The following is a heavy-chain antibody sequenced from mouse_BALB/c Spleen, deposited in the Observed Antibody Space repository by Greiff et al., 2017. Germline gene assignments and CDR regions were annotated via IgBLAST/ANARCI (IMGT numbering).Heavy chain of an antibody. CDR3: ARDYYGSRDYAMDY. V-gene: IGHV7-3*02. J-gene: IGHJ4*01. CDR1: GFTFTDYY. CDR2: IRNKANGYTT. D-gene: IGHD1-1*01. Sequence: EVKLVESGGGLVQPGGSLRLSCATSGFTFTDYYMSWVRQPPGKALEWLGFIRNKANGYTTEYSASVKGRFTISRDNSQSILYLQMNTLRAEDSATYYSARDYYGSRDYAMDYWGQGTSVTVSS.